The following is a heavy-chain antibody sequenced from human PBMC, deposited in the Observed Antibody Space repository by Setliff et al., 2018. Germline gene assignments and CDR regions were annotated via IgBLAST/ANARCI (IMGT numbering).Heavy chain of an antibody. Sequence: GSLRLSCAASGFSFSDAWMNWVRQSPSKGLEWVSSFSGSNEYIKYADSVKGRFTISRDSAENAVYLQMNNLSAEDTAVYYCAGSRVWIPIFDSWGQGILVTVSS. V-gene: IGHV3-21*01. CDR3: AGSRVWIPIFDS. J-gene: IGHJ4*02. CDR2: FSGSNEYI. D-gene: IGHD5-12*01. CDR1: GFSFSDAW.